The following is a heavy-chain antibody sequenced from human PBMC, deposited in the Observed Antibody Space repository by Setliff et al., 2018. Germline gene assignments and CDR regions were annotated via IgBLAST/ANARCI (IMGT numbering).Heavy chain of an antibody. J-gene: IGHJ4*01. CDR2: INTKTGDP. CDR3: ARADHLVTTTFDY. CDR1: GYSLSNYV. D-gene: IGHD4-17*01. Sequence: ASVKVSCKASGYSLSNYVMNWVRQAPGQGLEWMGWINTKTGDPTYAQGYTGRFAFSLDTSDSATYLDISNLKAEETATYYCARADHLVTTTFDYWGQGTLVTVSS. V-gene: IGHV7-4-1*02.